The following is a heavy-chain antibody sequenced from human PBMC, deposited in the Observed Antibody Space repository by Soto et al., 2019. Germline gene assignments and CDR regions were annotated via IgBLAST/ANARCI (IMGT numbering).Heavy chain of an antibody. V-gene: IGHV1-18*01. Sequence: ASVKVSCKASGYTFTSYGISWVRQAPGLGLEWMGWINVYNGKTNYAQKFQARVTMTRDTSTSTAYMELSSLRSEDTAVYHCARAYDILTGYLVYWGQGTLVTVSS. D-gene: IGHD3-9*01. CDR1: GYTFTSYG. J-gene: IGHJ4*02. CDR2: INVYNGKT. CDR3: ARAYDILTGYLVY.